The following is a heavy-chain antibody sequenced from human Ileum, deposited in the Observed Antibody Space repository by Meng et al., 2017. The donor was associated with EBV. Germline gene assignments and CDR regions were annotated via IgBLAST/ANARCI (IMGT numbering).Heavy chain of an antibody. J-gene: IGHJ4*02. Sequence: VPVQQAGPGLVTPRATLALPCAVSGGSISRSDWWSWVRQPPGKGLEGIGETSHSGSTNYSPSLKSRVTISLDKSKNQLSLKLNSVTAADTAVYYCASSDYYRSDYWGQGTLVTVSS. CDR2: TSHSGST. CDR1: GGSISRSDW. D-gene: IGHD3-22*01. CDR3: ASSDYYRSDY. V-gene: IGHV4-4*03.